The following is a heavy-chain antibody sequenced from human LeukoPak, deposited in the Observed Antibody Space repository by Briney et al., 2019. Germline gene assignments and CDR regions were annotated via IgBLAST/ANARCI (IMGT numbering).Heavy chain of an antibody. CDR3: ARSRGSTSRDAFDI. CDR2: IYPGDSDT. D-gene: IGHD3-16*01. V-gene: IGHV5-51*01. Sequence: GESLKISRKGSGYSFTTYWIGWVRQMPGKGLEWMVIIYPGDSDTRYSPSFQGQVTISADKSISTAYLQWSSLKDSYTAMYYCARSRGSTSRDAFDIWAQGTMVTVSS. J-gene: IGHJ3*02. CDR1: GYSFTTYW.